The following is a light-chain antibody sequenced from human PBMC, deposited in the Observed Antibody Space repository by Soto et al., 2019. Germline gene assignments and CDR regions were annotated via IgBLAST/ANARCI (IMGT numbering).Light chain of an antibody. J-gene: IGKJ1*01. Sequence: EIVMTQSPATLSVSPGERATLSCRASQSLSSNLSCYPQRPGQAPRLXXXGASXIATGIPARVSRSGSGTKCSLPISSLQSEXFAVHYCHQYNNWPPTFGHGNKVDIK. CDR1: QSLSSN. V-gene: IGKV3-15*01. CDR2: GAS. CDR3: HQYNNWPPT.